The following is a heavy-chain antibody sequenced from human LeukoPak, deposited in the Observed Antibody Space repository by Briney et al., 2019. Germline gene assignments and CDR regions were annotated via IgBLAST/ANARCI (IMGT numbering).Heavy chain of an antibody. V-gene: IGHV4-4*07. CDR2: IYTSGGT. Sequence: ETLSLTCTVSGGSINNYYWSWIRQPAGKGLEWIGRIYTSGGTNYNPSLKSRVTMSVDTSKNQFSLKLSSVTAADTAFYYCARGNYYYYYMDVWGKGTTVTISS. J-gene: IGHJ6*03. CDR3: ARGNYYYYYMDV. CDR1: GGSINNYY.